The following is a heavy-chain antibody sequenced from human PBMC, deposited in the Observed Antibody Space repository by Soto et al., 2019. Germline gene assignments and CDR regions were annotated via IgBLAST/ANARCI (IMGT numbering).Heavy chain of an antibody. Sequence: SETLALTCAVSGDSISSGGDSWAWIRQPPGKGLEWIGYIYHSGSTYYNPSLKSRVTISVDRSKNQFSLKLSSVTAADTAVYYCARVPGDYWFDPWGQGTLVTVS. D-gene: IGHD7-27*01. CDR2: IYHSGST. V-gene: IGHV4-30-2*01. CDR3: ARVPGDYWFDP. J-gene: IGHJ5*02. CDR1: GDSISSGGDS.